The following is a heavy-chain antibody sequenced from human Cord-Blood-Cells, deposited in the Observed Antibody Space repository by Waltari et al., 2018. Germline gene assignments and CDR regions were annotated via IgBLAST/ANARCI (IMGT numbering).Heavy chain of an antibody. CDR1: GYTFTGYY. J-gene: IGHJ5*02. Sequence: QVQLVQSGAEVKKPGASVKVSCKASGYTFTGYYMHWVRQAPGQGLEWMGWLNPNRGGTNDAQKLQGWVTMTRDTSISTAYMELSRLRSDDTAVYYCARVGAGDRDWFDPWGQATLVTVSS. D-gene: IGHD1-26*01. CDR3: ARVGAGDRDWFDP. V-gene: IGHV1-2*04. CDR2: LNPNRGGT.